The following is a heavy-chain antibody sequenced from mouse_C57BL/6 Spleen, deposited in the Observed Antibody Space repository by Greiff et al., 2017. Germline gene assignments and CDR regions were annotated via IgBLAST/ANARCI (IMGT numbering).Heavy chain of an antibody. J-gene: IGHJ1*03. D-gene: IGHD1-1*01. Sequence: QVQLQQSGAELMKPGASVKLSCKATGYTFTGYWIEWVKQRPGHGLEWIGEILPGSGSTNYNEKFKGKATFTADPSSNTAYRQLSSLTTEDSAIYYCARNPHYYGSLYWYFDVWGTGTTVTVSS. CDR2: ILPGSGST. CDR3: ARNPHYYGSLYWYFDV. V-gene: IGHV1-9*01. CDR1: GYTFTGYW.